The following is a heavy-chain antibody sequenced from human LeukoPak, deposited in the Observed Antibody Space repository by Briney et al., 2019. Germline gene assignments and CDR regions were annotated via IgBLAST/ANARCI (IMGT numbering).Heavy chain of an antibody. D-gene: IGHD6-13*01. CDR2: INHSGST. CDR3: ARIAAADPVAFDI. Sequence: ETLSLTCAVYGGSFSGYYWSWIRQPPGKGLEWIGEINHSGSTNYNPSLKSRVTMSVDTSKNQFSLKLSSVTAADTAVYYCARIAAADPVAFDIWGQGTMVTVSS. V-gene: IGHV4-34*01. CDR1: GGSFSGYY. J-gene: IGHJ3*02.